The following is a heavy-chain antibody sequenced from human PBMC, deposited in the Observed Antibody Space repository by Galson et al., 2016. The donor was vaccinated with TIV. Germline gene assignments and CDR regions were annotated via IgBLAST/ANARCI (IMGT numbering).Heavy chain of an antibody. V-gene: IGHV1-24*01. CDR1: GNSLNELV. CDR2: FDPEVSKT. J-gene: IGHJ4*02. D-gene: IGHD2/OR15-2a*01. CDR3: ATVAWFPGLSLDN. Sequence: SVKVSCKVSGNSLNELVIHWVRQAPGKGLEWMGGFDPEVSKTVYAQMLQGGVTMAADTSRNTAYMELGSLRFEDTAGYYCATVAWFPGLSLDNWGQGTLVTVSS.